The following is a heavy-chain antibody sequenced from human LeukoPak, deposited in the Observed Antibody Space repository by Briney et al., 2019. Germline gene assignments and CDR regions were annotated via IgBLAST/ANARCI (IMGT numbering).Heavy chain of an antibody. Sequence: ASVKVSCKVSGYTLTELSMHWVRQAPGKGLEWMGGFDPEDGETIYAQKFQGRVTMTEDTSTDTAYMELSSLRSDDTAVYYCARTRNYYANFDYWGQGTLVTVSS. V-gene: IGHV1-24*01. CDR1: GYTLTELS. J-gene: IGHJ4*02. CDR2: FDPEDGET. CDR3: ARTRNYYANFDY. D-gene: IGHD3-22*01.